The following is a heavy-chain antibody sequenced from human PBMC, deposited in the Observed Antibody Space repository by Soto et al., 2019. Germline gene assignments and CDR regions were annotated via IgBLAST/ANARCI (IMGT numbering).Heavy chain of an antibody. V-gene: IGHV2-5*02. CDR1: GFSLTTSGVG. D-gene: IGHD3-3*01. CDR3: AHRVLRTVFGLVTTTAIYFDF. CDR2: IYWDDDK. Sequence: QITLNESGPTLVKPTQTLTLTCTFSGFSLTTSGVGVGWIRQSPGKAPEWLALIYWDDDKRYSPSVKSRLTITKDTSKNQVVLTMANLDTADTATYYCAHRVLRTVFGLVTTTAIYFDFWGQGTPVAVSS. J-gene: IGHJ4*02.